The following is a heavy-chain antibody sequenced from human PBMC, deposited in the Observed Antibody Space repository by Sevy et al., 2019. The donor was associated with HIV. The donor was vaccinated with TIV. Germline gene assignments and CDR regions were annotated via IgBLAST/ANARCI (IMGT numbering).Heavy chain of an antibody. CDR1: GFTFSRYA. D-gene: IGHD2-21*02. V-gene: IGHV3-20*04. CDR3: AREKSCGGDCYYFDY. CDR2: IIWNGGAT. Sequence: GGSLRLSCAVSGFTFSRYAMHWVRQAPGKGLEWVSAIIWNGGATSYADSVKGRFSISRDNTKNSLYLQMNSLRAEDTAFYFCAREKSCGGDCYYFDYWGHGTLVTVSS. J-gene: IGHJ4*01.